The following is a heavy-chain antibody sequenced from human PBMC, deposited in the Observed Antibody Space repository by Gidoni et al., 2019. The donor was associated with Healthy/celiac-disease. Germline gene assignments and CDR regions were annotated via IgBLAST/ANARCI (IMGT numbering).Heavy chain of an antibody. CDR2: ISGSGGST. CDR1: GFTFSSYA. J-gene: IGHJ4*02. CDR3: AKDRYCSGGSCYSFDY. V-gene: IGHV3-23*01. D-gene: IGHD2-15*01. Sequence: EVQLLESGGGLVQPGGSLRLSCAASGFTFSSYAMSSVRQAPGKGLEWVSAISGSGGSTYYAASVKGRFTSSRNNSKNTLYLQMNSLRAEDTAVYYCAKDRYCSGGSCYSFDYWGQGTLVTVSS.